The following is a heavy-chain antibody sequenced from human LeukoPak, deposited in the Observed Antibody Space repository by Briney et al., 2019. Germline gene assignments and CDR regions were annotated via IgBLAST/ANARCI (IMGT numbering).Heavy chain of an antibody. CDR1: GYTFTGYY. CDR3: ARASAYGDYFDY. J-gene: IGHJ4*02. Sequence: ASVKVSCKASGYTFTGYYIHWVRQAPGQGLAWMGWINPNSGGTNYAQKFQGRVTMTRDTSISTAYMELSRLRSDDTAVYYCARASAYGDYFDYWGQGTLVTVSS. D-gene: IGHD4-17*01. V-gene: IGHV1-2*02. CDR2: INPNSGGT.